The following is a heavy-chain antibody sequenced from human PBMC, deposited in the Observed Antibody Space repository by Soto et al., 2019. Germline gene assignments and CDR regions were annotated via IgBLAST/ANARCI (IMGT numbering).Heavy chain of an antibody. J-gene: IGHJ5*02. D-gene: IGHD1-26*01. CDR2: ISSSGSYT. V-gene: IGHV3-11*06. CDR1: GFTFSDYY. CDR3: AREGGSLNWFDP. Sequence: GGSLRLSCAASGFTFSDYYMSWISQAPGKGLEWVSYISSSGSYTNYADSVKGRFTISRDNAKNSLYLQMNSLRDEDTAVYYCAREGGSLNWFDPWGQGTLVTVSS.